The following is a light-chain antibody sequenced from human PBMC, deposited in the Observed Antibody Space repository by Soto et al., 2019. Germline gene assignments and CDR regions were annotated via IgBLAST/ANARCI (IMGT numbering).Light chain of an antibody. J-gene: IGLJ2*01. V-gene: IGLV1-40*01. Sequence: QSVLTQPPSVSGAPGQSATISCTGSSSNIVAGYDVHWYQQLPGTAPKLLIYGNSNRPSGVPDRFSGSKSGTSASLAITGLQAEDEADYYCQSYDSSLRGGDVVFGGGTKLTVL. CDR3: QSYDSSLRGGDVV. CDR1: SSNIVAGYD. CDR2: GNS.